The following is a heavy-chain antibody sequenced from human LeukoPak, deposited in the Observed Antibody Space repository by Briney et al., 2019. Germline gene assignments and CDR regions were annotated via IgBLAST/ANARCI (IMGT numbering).Heavy chain of an antibody. CDR3: AKVGSDDNGHYYYYMDV. D-gene: IGHD4-17*01. J-gene: IGHJ6*03. Sequence: GGSLRLSCAASGFTFSSYGMHWVRQAPGKGLEWVAFIRYDGSNKYYADSVKGRFTISRDNSKNTLYLQMNSLRAEDTAVYYCAKVGSDDNGHYYYYMDVWGKGTTVTVSS. CDR1: GFTFSSYG. CDR2: IRYDGSNK. V-gene: IGHV3-30*02.